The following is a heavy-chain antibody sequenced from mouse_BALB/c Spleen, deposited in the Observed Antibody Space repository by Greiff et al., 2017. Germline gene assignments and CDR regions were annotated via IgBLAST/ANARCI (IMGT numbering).Heavy chain of an antibody. CDR1: GYAFSSYW. D-gene: IGHD4-1*01. J-gene: IGHJ3*01. CDR2: IYPGDGDT. CDR3: ARSPLTGSFAY. Sequence: QVQLKESGAELVRPGSSVKISCKASGYAFSSYWMNWVKQRPGQGLEWIGQIYPGDGDTNYNGKFKGKATLTADKSSSTAYMQLSSLTSEDSAVYFCARSPLTGSFAYWGQGTLVTVSA. V-gene: IGHV1-80*01.